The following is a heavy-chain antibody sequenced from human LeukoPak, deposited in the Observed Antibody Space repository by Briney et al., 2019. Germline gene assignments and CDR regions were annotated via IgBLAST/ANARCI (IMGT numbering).Heavy chain of an antibody. CDR2: INPNSGGT. D-gene: IGHD5-18*01. CDR3: ARDLRKGIQLWLEIDY. Sequence: ASVKVSCKASGYTFTGHYMHWVRQAPGQGLEWMGWINPNSGGTNYAQKFQGRVTMTRDTSISTAYMELSRLRSDDTAVYYCARDLRKGIQLWLEIDYWGQGTLVTVSS. V-gene: IGHV1-2*02. J-gene: IGHJ4*02. CDR1: GYTFTGHY.